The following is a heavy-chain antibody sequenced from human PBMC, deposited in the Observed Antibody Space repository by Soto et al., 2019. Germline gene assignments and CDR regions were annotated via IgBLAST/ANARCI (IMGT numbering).Heavy chain of an antibody. D-gene: IGHD6-13*01. CDR1: GGSISSYY. V-gene: IGHV4-59*01. CDR3: ARGIRAAVWFDP. Sequence: PSETLSLTCTVSGGSISSYYWSWIRQPPGKGLEWIGYIYYSGSTNYNPSLKSRVTISVDTSKNQFSLKLSSVTAADTAVYYCARGIRAAVWFDPWGQGTLVTVS. CDR2: IYYSGST. J-gene: IGHJ5*02.